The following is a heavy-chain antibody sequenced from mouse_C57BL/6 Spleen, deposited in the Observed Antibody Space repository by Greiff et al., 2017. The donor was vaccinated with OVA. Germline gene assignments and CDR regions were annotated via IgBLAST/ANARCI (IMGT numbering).Heavy chain of an antibody. V-gene: IGHV7-3*01. D-gene: IGHD2-3*01. CDR1: GFTFTDYY. CDR3: ASPSFYDGYWFAY. CDR2: IRNKANGYTT. J-gene: IGHJ3*01. Sequence: EVKLMESGGGLVQPGGSLSLSCAASGFTFTDYYMSWVRQPPGKALEWLGFIRNKANGYTTEDSASVKGRFTISRDNSQSILYLQMNALRAEDSATYYCASPSFYDGYWFAYWGQGTLVTVSA.